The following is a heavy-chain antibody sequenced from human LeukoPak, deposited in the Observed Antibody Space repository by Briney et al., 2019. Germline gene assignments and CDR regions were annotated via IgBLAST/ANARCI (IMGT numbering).Heavy chain of an antibody. CDR1: GYTFTSYA. V-gene: IGHV1-3*01. D-gene: IGHD3-22*01. CDR2: INAGNGNT. J-gene: IGHJ4*02. CDR3: ATGGDGYYQFDY. Sequence: ASVKVSCTASGYTFTSYAMHWVRQAPGQRLEWMGWINAGNGNTKYSQKFQGRVTITRDTSASTAYMELSSLRSEDTAVYYCATGGDGYYQFDYWGQGTLVTVSS.